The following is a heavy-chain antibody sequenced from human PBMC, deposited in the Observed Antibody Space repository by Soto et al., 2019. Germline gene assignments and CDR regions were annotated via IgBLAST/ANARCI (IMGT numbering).Heavy chain of an antibody. D-gene: IGHD3-3*01. Sequence: GGSLRLSCAASGFTFSSYWMSWVRQAPGKGLEWVANIKQDGSEKYYADSVKGRFTISRDNAKNSLYLQMNSLRAEDTAVYYCARASYYDFWSGYPHTYYFDYWGQGTLVTVSS. CDR1: GFTFSSYW. CDR2: IKQDGSEK. V-gene: IGHV3-7*01. J-gene: IGHJ4*02. CDR3: ARASYYDFWSGYPHTYYFDY.